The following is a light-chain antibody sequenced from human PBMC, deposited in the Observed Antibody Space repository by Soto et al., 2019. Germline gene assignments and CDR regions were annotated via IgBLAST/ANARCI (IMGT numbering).Light chain of an antibody. CDR3: QQSYSTPPIT. J-gene: IGKJ5*01. CDR1: QSVSSSY. V-gene: IGKV3-20*01. Sequence: EIVLTQSPGTLSLSPGERATLSCRASQSVSSSYLAWYQQKPGQAPRLLIYDASNRATGIPARFSGSGSGTDFTLTISSLHPDGFATYYCQQSYSTPPITFGQGTRLEIK. CDR2: DAS.